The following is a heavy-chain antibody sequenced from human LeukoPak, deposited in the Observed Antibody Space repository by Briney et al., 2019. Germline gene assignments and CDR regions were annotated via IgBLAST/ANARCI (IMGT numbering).Heavy chain of an antibody. V-gene: IGHV3-66*01. CDR3: AAMSLVTYYFDY. Sequence: GGSLRLSCAASGFTVSSNYMSWVRQAPGKGLEWVSVIYGAGSTYYADSVKGRFTISRDNSKNTLYLQMNSLRAEDTAVYYCAAMSLVTYYFDYWGQGTLVTVSS. J-gene: IGHJ4*02. CDR1: GFTVSSNY. CDR2: IYGAGST. D-gene: IGHD2-2*01.